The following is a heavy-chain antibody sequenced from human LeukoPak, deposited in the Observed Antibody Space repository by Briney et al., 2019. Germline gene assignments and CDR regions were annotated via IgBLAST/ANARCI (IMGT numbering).Heavy chain of an antibody. CDR1: GYTFTSYG. Sequence: ASVEVSCKASGYTFTSYGISWVRQAPGQGLEWMGWISAYNGNTNSAQTLQGRVTMTTDTSTSTAYMELRSLRSDDTAVYYCARGASDYDFWSGYYVYYYYYGMDVWGQGTTVTVSS. J-gene: IGHJ6*02. CDR3: ARGASDYDFWSGYYVYYYYYGMDV. V-gene: IGHV1-18*01. CDR2: ISAYNGNT. D-gene: IGHD3-3*01.